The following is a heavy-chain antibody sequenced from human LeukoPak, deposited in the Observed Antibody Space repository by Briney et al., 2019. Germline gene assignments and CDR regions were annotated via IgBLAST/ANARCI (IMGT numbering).Heavy chain of an antibody. CDR3: PRRNGQDIVATFRRRYYFDY. V-gene: IGHV4-34*01. D-gene: IGHD5-12*01. CDR1: GGSFSGYY. Sequence: SETLSLTCAVYGGSFSGYYWSWVRQPPGKGLEWIGEINHSGSTNYNPSLKSRVTISINTSKNQFSLKLSSVPAADTAVYYCPRRNGQDIVATFRRRYYFDYWGQGTLVTVSS. J-gene: IGHJ4*02. CDR2: INHSGST.